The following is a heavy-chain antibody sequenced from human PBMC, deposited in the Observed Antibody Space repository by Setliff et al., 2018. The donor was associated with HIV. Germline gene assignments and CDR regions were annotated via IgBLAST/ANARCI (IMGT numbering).Heavy chain of an antibody. CDR2: INSMSSYT. V-gene: IGHV3-11*05. CDR1: GFTFSNFP. J-gene: IGHJ4*02. Sequence: GGSLRLSCVASGFTFSNFPMNWVRQAPGKGLEWVSFINSMSSYTNYADSVKGRFTISRDNGNNALYLQMNSLRAEDTAIYYCARVSSALFLPQYHFDYWGQGTLVTVSS. D-gene: IGHD2-21*01. CDR3: ARVSSALFLPQYHFDY.